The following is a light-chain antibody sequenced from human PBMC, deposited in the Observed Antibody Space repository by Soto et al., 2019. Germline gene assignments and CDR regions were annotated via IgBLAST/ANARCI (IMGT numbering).Light chain of an antibody. Sequence: QSALTQPASVSGSPGQSITISCTGTSSDVGSYNLVSWYQQHPGKAPKLMIYXXXXXXXXXXNXXXXSKSGNTASLTISGLQAEDEADYYCCSYAGSSTLVFGGGTKLTVL. CDR3: CSYAGSSTLV. V-gene: IGLV2-23*01. CDR1: SSDVGSYNL. J-gene: IGLJ3*02. CDR2: XXX.